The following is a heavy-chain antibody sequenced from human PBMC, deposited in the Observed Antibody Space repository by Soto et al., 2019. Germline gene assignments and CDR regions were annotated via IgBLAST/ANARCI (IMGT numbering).Heavy chain of an antibody. CDR1: WGTFNTYE. D-gene: IGHD1-1*01. CDR3: AREVQVHNPAFVC. V-gene: IGHV1-69*19. J-gene: IGHJ4*02. Sequence: QVQLVQSGAEMKKPGSSVKVSCQSSWGTFNTYEMHWVRQAPGQGPEWMGDISPMFGAANYAPKFQGRVTITADESTGTSYMQLSSLTSEDTALYFCAREVQVHNPAFVCWGQGTLVTVSS. CDR2: ISPMFGAA.